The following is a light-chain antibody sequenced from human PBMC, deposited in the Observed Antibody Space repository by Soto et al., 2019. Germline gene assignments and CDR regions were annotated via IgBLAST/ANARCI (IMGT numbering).Light chain of an antibody. CDR3: QQYYRYPWT. CDR1: QGISNY. J-gene: IGKJ1*01. CDR2: SAS. V-gene: IGKV1-16*02. Sequence: DIQMTQSPSSLSASVGDRVTITCRASQGISNYLGWYQQKPGKTPTSLIYSASSLQSRVPSKFSGSGSGTDFTLTIYDMQPDDFATYYCQQYYRYPWTFGQGTKVDIK.